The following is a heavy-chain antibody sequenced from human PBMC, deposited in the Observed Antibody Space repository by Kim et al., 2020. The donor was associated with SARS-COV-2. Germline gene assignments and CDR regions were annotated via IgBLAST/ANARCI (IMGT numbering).Heavy chain of an antibody. J-gene: IGHJ4*02. Sequence: GGSLRLSCAASGFTFRIYWMHWVRQAPGKGLVWVSRINTDGTFSNYADSVRGRFTISRDLATNTVYLQMNSLRAEDTAVYFCAGAVGPTRNDFWGQGTLVTVS. D-gene: IGHD3-16*01. CDR3: AGAVGPTRNDF. CDR2: INTDGTFS. V-gene: IGHV3-74*01. CDR1: GFTFRIYW.